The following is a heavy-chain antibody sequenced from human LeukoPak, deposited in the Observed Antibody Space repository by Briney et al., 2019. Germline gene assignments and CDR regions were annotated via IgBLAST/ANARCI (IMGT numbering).Heavy chain of an antibody. CDR3: ARDYPYSDNWRHNWLNP. Sequence: GGSLRLSCAASGFSISTYWMTWDRQAPGKGLEWVANIKEDGSEKFYGDSVKGRFTISRDNAANSVYLQMNTLRVEDTAVYYCARDYPYSDNWRHNWLNPWGQGTLDTVSS. D-gene: IGHD1-1*01. CDR1: GFSISTYW. J-gene: IGHJ5*02. V-gene: IGHV3-7*01. CDR2: IKEDGSEK.